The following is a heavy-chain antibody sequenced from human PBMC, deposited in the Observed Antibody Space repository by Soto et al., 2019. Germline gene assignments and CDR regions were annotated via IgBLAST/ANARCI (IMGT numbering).Heavy chain of an antibody. J-gene: IGHJ5*02. CDR2: IIPIRDIA. V-gene: IGHV1-69*08. CDR3: ARDQVVGTTGWFDP. CDR1: GGTFSTYT. Sequence: QVQLVQSGAEVKKPGSSVKVSCKASGGTFSTYTISWVRQAPGQGLEWMGRIIPIRDIANYAQNFQGRVTITADKPTRTAYMELSTLRSEDTAVYYCARDQVVGTTGWFDPWGQGTLVSVSS. D-gene: IGHD1-1*01.